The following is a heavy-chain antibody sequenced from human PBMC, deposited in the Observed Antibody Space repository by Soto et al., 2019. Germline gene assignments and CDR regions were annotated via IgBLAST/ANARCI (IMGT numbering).Heavy chain of an antibody. CDR2: ISGSGGST. V-gene: IGHV3-23*01. D-gene: IGHD1-26*01. CDR1: GFTFSSYA. CDR3: AKDPRAVGATTPSS. Sequence: PGGSLRLSCAASGFTFSSYAMSWVRQAPGKGLEWVSAISGSGGSTYYADSVKGRFTISRDNSKNTLYLQMNSLRAEDTAVYYCAKDPRAVGATTPSSWGQGTLVTVSS. J-gene: IGHJ5*02.